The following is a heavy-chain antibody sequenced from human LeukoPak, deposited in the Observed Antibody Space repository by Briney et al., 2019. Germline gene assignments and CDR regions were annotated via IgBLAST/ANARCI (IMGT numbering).Heavy chain of an antibody. CDR2: INHSGST. V-gene: IGHV4-34*01. CDR3: ARQGGYYYYGMDV. J-gene: IGHJ6*02. CDR1: GGSFSGYY. Sequence: SETLSLTCAVYGGSFSGYYWSWIRQPPGKGLEWIGEINHSGSTSYNPSPRSRVTMSVDTSKNQFSLKLSSVTAADTAVYYCARQGGYYYYGMDVWGQGTTVTVSS. D-gene: IGHD1-26*01.